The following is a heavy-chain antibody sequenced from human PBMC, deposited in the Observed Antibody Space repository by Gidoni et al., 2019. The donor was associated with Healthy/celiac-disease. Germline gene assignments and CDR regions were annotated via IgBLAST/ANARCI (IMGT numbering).Heavy chain of an antibody. Sequence: QVQLQESGPGLVKPSETLSLTCTVSGGSISSYYWSWIRQPPGKGLEWIGYIYYSGSTNYNPSLKSRVTISVDTSKNQFSLKLSSVTAADTAVYYCARGRRYYDSSGYYYFDYWGQGTLVTVSS. D-gene: IGHD3-22*01. V-gene: IGHV4-59*01. CDR3: ARGRRYYDSSGYYYFDY. CDR1: GGSISSYY. CDR2: IYYSGST. J-gene: IGHJ4*02.